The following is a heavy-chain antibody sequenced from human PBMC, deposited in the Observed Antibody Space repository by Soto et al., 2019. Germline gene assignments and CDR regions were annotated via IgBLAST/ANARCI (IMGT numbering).Heavy chain of an antibody. J-gene: IGHJ5*02. CDR1: GFTFNRYW. V-gene: IGHV3-74*01. CDR2: IKNDGSST. Sequence: GGSLRLSCVASGFTFNRYWMHWVRQAPGKGLVWVSRIKNDGSSTSYADSVKGRFSISRDNGKNTLYLQMNSLRVEDTAVYYCVRVPLVASAAATRGWFDPWGQGTLVTVSS. CDR3: VRVPLVASAAATRGWFDP. D-gene: IGHD2-15*01.